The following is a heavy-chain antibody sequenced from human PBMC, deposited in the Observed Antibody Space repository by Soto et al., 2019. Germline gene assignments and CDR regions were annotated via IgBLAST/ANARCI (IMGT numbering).Heavy chain of an antibody. CDR1: GYTFTNYA. CDR2: TNAGNGNT. V-gene: IGHV1-3*01. CDR3: ARGANGVDI. J-gene: IGHJ3*02. D-gene: IGHD1-1*01. Sequence: QVQLVQSGAEVKKPGASVKVSCKASGYTFTNYAMHWVRQAPGQRLEWMGWTNAGNGNTKYSQRFQGRVTITRDTSASTAYLELRSLRSEDTAVYFCARGANGVDIWGQGTMVTVSS.